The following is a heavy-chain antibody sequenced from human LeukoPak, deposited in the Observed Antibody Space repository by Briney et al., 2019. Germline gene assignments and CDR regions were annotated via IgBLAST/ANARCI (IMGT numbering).Heavy chain of an antibody. CDR2: INQDGSGK. CDR1: GFTFSTYW. J-gene: IGHJ6*02. CDR3: GRDMDV. D-gene: IGHD3-10*01. V-gene: IGHV3-7*01. Sequence: GGSLRLSCAASGFTFSTYWKSWVRQAPGKGLEWVANINQDGSGKYYVDSVRGRFTISRDNAKNSLYLQMNSLRAEDTAVYYCGRDMDVWGQGSTVTVSS.